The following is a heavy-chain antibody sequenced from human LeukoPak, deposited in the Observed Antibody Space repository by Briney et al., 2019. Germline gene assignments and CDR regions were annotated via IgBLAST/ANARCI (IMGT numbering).Heavy chain of an antibody. CDR2: MTANSGTT. V-gene: IGHV1-8*03. Sequence: GASVKVSCKASGYTFTSYDINRVRQATGQRREWMGWMTANSGTTCYAQKFQGRFTITRNTSISTAYLELSSLRSEDTAVYYCARAGDCSSTSCYTVDWGQGTPVTVSS. D-gene: IGHD2-2*02. CDR3: ARAGDCSSTSCYTVD. J-gene: IGHJ4*02. CDR1: GYTFTSYD.